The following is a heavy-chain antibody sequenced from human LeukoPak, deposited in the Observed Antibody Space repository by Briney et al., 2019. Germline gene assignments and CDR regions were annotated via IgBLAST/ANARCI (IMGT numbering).Heavy chain of an antibody. J-gene: IGHJ4*02. CDR2: IIPIFGTA. D-gene: IGHD5-24*01. CDR1: GGTFSSYA. V-gene: IGHV1-69*05. CDR3: ARDRSFVEMATSQSDY. Sequence: ASVKVSCKASGGTFSSYAISWVRQAPGQGLEWMGGIIPIFGTANYAQKFQGRVTITTDESTSTAYMELSSLRSEDTAVYYCARDRSFVEMATSQSDYWGQGTLVTVSS.